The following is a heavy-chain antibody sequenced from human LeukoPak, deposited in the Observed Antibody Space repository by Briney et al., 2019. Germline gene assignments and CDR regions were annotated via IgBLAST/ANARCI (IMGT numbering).Heavy chain of an antibody. CDR2: INPNTGGT. D-gene: IGHD2/OR15-2a*01. CDR3: AIRPVNSVSDGFY. Sequence: ASVKVSCKSSGFTFSNYGFAWVRQAPGQGLEWVGWINPNTGGTDYAQGFRARVTFTADTSIGTAYMEVSRLKSDDAAMFYCAIRPVNSVSDGFYWGQGTLVTVSS. CDR1: GFTFSNYG. V-gene: IGHV1-2*02. J-gene: IGHJ4*02.